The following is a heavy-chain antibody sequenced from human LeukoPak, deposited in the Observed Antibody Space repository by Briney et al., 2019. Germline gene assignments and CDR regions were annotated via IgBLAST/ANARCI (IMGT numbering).Heavy chain of an antibody. Sequence: ASVKVSCKASGYTFIKYYIHWVRHAPGQGLEWMGMIDPSRVTSNSGQRFQGRVNMTRDTSTNTVYINLYSLTSDDTAVYYCATALYWGGDCYSGRYFFDYWGQGTPVTVSS. V-gene: IGHV1-46*01. CDR2: IDPSRVTS. D-gene: IGHD2-21*02. CDR1: GYTFIKYY. J-gene: IGHJ4*02. CDR3: ATALYWGGDCYSGRYFFDY.